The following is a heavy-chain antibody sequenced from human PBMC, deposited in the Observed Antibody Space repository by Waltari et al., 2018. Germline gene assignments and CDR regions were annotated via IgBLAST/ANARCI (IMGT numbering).Heavy chain of an antibody. CDR2: INHSGGA. CDR3: ARFXXXFKAHXXX. J-gene: IGHJ4*02. Sequence: LQQWGAXXLKPSEXXSLTCAVSGAFFSGYTWSWIRPXPGKGLEWIGEINHSGGAXXXPSLNSXVTISLDXXKXQFSLRXXXVTAADTAXXYCARFXXXFKAHXXXXGXGTLVXVSS. V-gene: IGHV4-34*01. CDR1: GAFFSGYT.